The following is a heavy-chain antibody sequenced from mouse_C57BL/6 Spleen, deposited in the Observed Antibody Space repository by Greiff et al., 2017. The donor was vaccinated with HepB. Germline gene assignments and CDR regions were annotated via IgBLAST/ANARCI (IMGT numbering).Heavy chain of an antibody. CDR1: GYTFTSYW. D-gene: IGHD2-3*01. CDR2: IDPSDSYT. V-gene: IGHV1-69*01. CDR3: ARGGLYDGYPWFAY. J-gene: IGHJ3*01. Sequence: QVQLQQPGAELVMPGASVKLSCKASGYTFTSYWMHWVKQRPGQGLEWIGEIDPSDSYTNYNQKFKGKSTLTVDKSSSTAYMQLSSLTSEDSAVYYGARGGLYDGYPWFAYWGQGTLVTVSA.